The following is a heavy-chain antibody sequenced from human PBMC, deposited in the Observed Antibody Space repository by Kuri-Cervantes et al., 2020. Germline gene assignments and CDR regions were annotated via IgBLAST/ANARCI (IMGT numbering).Heavy chain of an antibody. J-gene: IGHJ3*02. CDR2: ISWNSGSI. V-gene: IGHV3-9*01. CDR3: AKDSSWELLAGAFDI. CDR1: GFTFDDYA. Sequence: GGSLRLSCAASGFTFDDYAMHWVRQAPGKGLEWVSGISWNSGSIGYADSVKGRFTISRDNAKNSLYLQMNSLRAEDTALYYCAKDSSWELLAGAFDIWGQGTMVTVSS. D-gene: IGHD1-26*01.